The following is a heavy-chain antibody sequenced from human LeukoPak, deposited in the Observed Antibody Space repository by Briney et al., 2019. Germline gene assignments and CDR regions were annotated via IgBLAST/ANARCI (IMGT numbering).Heavy chain of an antibody. Sequence: ASVKVSCKASGYTFTSYGISWVRQAPGQGLEWMGRIIPIPGIANYAQKLQGRVTMTTDTSTSTAYMELRSLRSDDTAVYYCARDRAHTYYDFWSGSDYDAFDIWGQGTMVTVSS. CDR2: IIPIPGIA. J-gene: IGHJ3*02. V-gene: IGHV1-18*01. CDR3: ARDRAHTYYDFWSGSDYDAFDI. CDR1: GYTFTSYG. D-gene: IGHD3-3*01.